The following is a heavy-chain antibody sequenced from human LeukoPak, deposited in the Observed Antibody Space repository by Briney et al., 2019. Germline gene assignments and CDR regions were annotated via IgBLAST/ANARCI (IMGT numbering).Heavy chain of an antibody. CDR3: ARVSGYYGSGSSP. CDR2: INHSGGT. V-gene: IGHV4-34*01. J-gene: IGHJ5*02. Sequence: PSETLSLTCAVYGGSFSGYYWSWIRQPPGKGLEWIGEINHSGGTNYNPSLKSRVTISVDTSKNQFSLKLSSVTAADTAVYYCARVSGYYGSGSSPWGQGTLVTVAS. D-gene: IGHD3-10*01. CDR1: GGSFSGYY.